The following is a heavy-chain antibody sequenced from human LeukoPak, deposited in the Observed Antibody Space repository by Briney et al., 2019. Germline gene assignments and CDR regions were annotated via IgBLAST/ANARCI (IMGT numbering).Heavy chain of an antibody. D-gene: IGHD3-22*01. J-gene: IGHJ1*01. CDR1: GYTFTSYY. CDR3: ARVYYDSSGYYYGSEYFQH. CDR2: INPNSGGT. Sequence: ASVKVSCKASGYTFTSYYMHWVRQAPGQGLEWIGWINPNSGGTNYAQKFQGRVTMTRDTSISTAYMELSRLRSDDTAVYYCARVYYDSSGYYYGSEYFQHWGQGTLVTVSS. V-gene: IGHV1-2*02.